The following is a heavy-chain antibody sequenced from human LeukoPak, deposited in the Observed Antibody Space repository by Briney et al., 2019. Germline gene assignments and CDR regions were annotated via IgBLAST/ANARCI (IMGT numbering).Heavy chain of an antibody. CDR3: ARPTHQWLVSASIPFFDY. J-gene: IGHJ4*02. CDR2: IKQDGSGK. D-gene: IGHD6-19*01. CDR1: GFTFSSSW. V-gene: IGHV3-7*01. Sequence: GGSLRLSCSASGFTFSSSWMSWVRQAPGKGLEWVANIKQDGSGKYYVDSVKGRFTISRDNAKNSLYLQMNSLRAEDTAVYYCARPTHQWLVSASIPFFDYWGQGTLVTVSS.